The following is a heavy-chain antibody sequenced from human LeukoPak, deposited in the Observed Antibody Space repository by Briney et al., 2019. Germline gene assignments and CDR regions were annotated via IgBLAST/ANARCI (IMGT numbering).Heavy chain of an antibody. J-gene: IGHJ4*02. D-gene: IGHD2-15*01. CDR2: INYDGSST. V-gene: IGHV3-74*01. Sequence: PGGSLRLSCAASGFTFSSYWLHWVRQGPGKALVWVSRINYDGSSTTYADSVKGRFTISRDNSKNTLYLQMNSLRAEDTAVYYCAREGWTSFDYWGQGTLVTVSS. CDR1: GFTFSSYW. CDR3: AREGWTSFDY.